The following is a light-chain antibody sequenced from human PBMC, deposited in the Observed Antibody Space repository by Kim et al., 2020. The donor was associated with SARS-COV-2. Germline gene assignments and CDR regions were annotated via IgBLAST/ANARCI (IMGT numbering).Light chain of an antibody. J-gene: IGKJ4*01. CDR3: QQRSNWPPLT. V-gene: IGKV3-11*01. Sequence: SPTQRATLSCRASQSVSSYLAWYQPKPGQAPRLLIYDASNGATGIPARFSGSGSGTDFTLTISSLEPEDFAVYYCQQRSNWPPLTVGGGTKVDIK. CDR1: QSVSSY. CDR2: DAS.